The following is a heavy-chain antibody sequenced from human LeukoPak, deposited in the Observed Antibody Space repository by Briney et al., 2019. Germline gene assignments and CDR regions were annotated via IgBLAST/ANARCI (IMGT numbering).Heavy chain of an antibody. V-gene: IGHV4-59*01. Sequence: PWETLSLTCTVSGGSISSYYRSWIRQPTGKGLERFGYIYYTGSTNYNPSLESRVTISVDTSKNHFSLKLTSVTAADTAMYYCARSTSASYHHAFDIWGQGIVVTVSS. CDR1: GGSISSYY. D-gene: IGHD1-26*01. CDR3: ARSTSASYHHAFDI. J-gene: IGHJ3*02. CDR2: IYYTGST.